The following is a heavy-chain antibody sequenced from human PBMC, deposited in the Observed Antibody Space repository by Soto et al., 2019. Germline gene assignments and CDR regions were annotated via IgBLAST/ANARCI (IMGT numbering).Heavy chain of an antibody. J-gene: IGHJ1*01. CDR2: ISTDASST. CDR1: GFTFSSYW. CDR3: ARLPNKSPQN. V-gene: IGHV3-74*01. Sequence: EVQLVESGGGLDQPGGSLRLSCAASGFTFSSYWMHWVRQAPGKGLVWVSSISTDASSTSYADPVKGRFTISRDNAKNTLYLQINSVRAEDTAVYYCARLPNKSPQNWGQGTLVIVSP.